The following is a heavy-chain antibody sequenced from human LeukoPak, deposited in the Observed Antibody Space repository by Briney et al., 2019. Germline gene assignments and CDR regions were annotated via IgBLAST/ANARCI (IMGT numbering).Heavy chain of an antibody. D-gene: IGHD7-27*01. CDR1: GFSFSRHG. CDR3: CHLSGDGSDAFEI. J-gene: IGHJ3*02. V-gene: IGHV3-30*02. Sequence: GGSLRLSCLASGFSFSRHGMHWVRQAPGKGLEWVAFIHHVGNNKYYADSVKGRFAISRDTSKNTLYLQMNSLRAEDTAVYYCCHLSGDGSDAFEIWGRGTLVTVSS. CDR2: IHHVGNNK.